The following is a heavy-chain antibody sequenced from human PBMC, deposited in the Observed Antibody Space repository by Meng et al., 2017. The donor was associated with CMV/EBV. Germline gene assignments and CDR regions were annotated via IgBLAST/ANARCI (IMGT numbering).Heavy chain of an antibody. Sequence: QLVESGAEVKNPGSSVKVSCKASGGTVSSNAISWVRQAPGQGLGWMGGIIPIFGTANYAQKFQGRVTITADESTSTAYMELSSLRSEDTAVYYCARAGDYGGRGYFDYWGQGTLVTVSS. D-gene: IGHD4-23*01. J-gene: IGHJ4*02. CDR3: ARAGDYGGRGYFDY. CDR1: GGTVSSNA. V-gene: IGHV1-69*12. CDR2: IIPIFGTA.